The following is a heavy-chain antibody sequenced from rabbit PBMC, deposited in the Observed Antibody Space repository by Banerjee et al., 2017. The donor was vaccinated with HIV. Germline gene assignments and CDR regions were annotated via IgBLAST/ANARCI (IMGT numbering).Heavy chain of an antibody. CDR1: GFSFSSYW. CDR2: ISTGDGST. Sequence: QEQLEESGGDLVKPGASLTLTCTASGFSFSSYWMCWVRQAPGKGLEWIGCISTGDGSTYYASWVNGRFSISKPSSTTVTLQMTSLTAADTATYFCARGNTYLNWDLWGPGTLVTVS. V-gene: IGHV1S45*01. CDR3: ARGNTYLNWDL. J-gene: IGHJ4*01. D-gene: IGHD1-1*01.